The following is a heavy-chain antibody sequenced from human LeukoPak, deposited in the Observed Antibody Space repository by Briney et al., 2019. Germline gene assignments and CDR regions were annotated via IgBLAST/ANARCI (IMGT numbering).Heavy chain of an antibody. CDR3: ARGACSSTSCYRLPYNWFDP. CDR1: GGSISSYY. J-gene: IGHJ5*02. CDR2: INHSGST. V-gene: IGHV4-34*01. D-gene: IGHD2-2*02. Sequence: SETLSLTCTVSGGSISSYYWSWIRQPPGKGLEWIGEINHSGSTNYSPSLKSRVTISVDTSKNQFSLKLSSVTAADTAVYYCARGACSSTSCYRLPYNWFDPWGQGTLVTVSS.